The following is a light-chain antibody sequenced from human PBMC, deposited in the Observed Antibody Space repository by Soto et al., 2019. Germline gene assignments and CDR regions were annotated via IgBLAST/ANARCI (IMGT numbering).Light chain of an antibody. CDR2: EVS. Sequence: QSALTQPASVSGSPGQSITISCTGTSSDVGGYKYVSWYQQHPDKAPKLIIFEVSNRPSGISRRFSGSKSGNTASLTISGLQAEDEADYYCASYTISSTSVIFGRGTKVTVL. J-gene: IGLJ2*01. CDR1: SSDVGGYKY. V-gene: IGLV2-14*01. CDR3: ASYTISSTSVI.